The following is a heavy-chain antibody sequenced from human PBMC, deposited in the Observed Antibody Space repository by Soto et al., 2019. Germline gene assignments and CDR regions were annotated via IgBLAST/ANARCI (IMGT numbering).Heavy chain of an antibody. Sequence: QITLKESGPTRVKPTQTLTLTCTLSGFTLNTGGGGVVWIRQPPGKALEWLALIYWNDDRRYSPSLKNRLTITKDTSRNQVVLTVTNVAPDDTGTYYCAHRPIWGINGLGTWGQGTTVTVSS. V-gene: IGHV2-5*01. CDR3: AHRPIWGINGLGT. CDR2: IYWNDDR. D-gene: IGHD7-27*01. J-gene: IGHJ6*02. CDR1: GFTLNTGGGG.